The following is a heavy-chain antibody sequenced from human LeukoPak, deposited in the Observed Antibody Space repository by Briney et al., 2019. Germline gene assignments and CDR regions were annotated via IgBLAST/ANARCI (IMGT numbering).Heavy chain of an antibody. Sequence: SETLSLTCAVSGYSISSGYYWGWIRQPPGKGLEWIGSLYHSGSTYYNPPLKSRVTISIDTSKNQFSLKLSSVTAPDTAVYYCAGNRGTYQPYYFDYWGQGTLVTVSS. CDR3: AGNRGTYQPYYFDY. V-gene: IGHV4-38-2*01. D-gene: IGHD1-26*01. J-gene: IGHJ4*01. CDR2: LYHSGST. CDR1: GYSISSGYY.